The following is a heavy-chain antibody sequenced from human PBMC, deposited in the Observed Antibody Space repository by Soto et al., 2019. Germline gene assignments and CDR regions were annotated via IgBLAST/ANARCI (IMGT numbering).Heavy chain of an antibody. D-gene: IGHD3-10*01. V-gene: IGHV1-8*01. CDR1: GYTFTSYD. CDR2: MNPNSGNT. Sequence: ASVKVSCKASGYTFTSYDINWVRQATGQGLEWMGWMNPNSGNTGYAQKFQGRVTMTRNTSISTAYMELSSLRSEDTAVYYCARLSGLWFGELYWGQGTMVTVSS. J-gene: IGHJ3*01. CDR3: ARLSGLWFGELY.